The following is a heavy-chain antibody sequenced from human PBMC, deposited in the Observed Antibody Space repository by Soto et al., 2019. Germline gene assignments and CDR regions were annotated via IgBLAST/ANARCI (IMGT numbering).Heavy chain of an antibody. CDR2: ISAYNGNT. CDR1: GYTFTSYG. J-gene: IGHJ6*02. Sequence: SVKVSCKASGYTFTSYGISWVRQAPGQGLEWMGWISAYNGNTNYAQKLQGRVTVTTDTSTSTAYMELRSLRSDDTAVYYCARPYSTGDYCYYGMDVWGQGTTVTVSS. CDR3: ARPYSTGDYCYYGMDV. D-gene: IGHD6-25*01. V-gene: IGHV1-18*04.